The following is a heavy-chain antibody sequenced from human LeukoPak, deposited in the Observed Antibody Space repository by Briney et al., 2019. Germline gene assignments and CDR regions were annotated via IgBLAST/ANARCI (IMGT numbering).Heavy chain of an antibody. CDR3: ASWAGYCSGGSCYDDAFDI. D-gene: IGHD2-15*01. Sequence: PGGSLRLSCAASGFTFSRYGMHWVRQAPGKGLEGVAVIWYDGSYKYYAGSVKGRFSIARENSKNTLYRQMNILRAEDTAVNYWASWAGYCSGGSCYDDAFDIWGQGTMVTVYS. V-gene: IGHV3-33*08. CDR2: IWYDGSYK. J-gene: IGHJ3*02. CDR1: GFTFSRYG.